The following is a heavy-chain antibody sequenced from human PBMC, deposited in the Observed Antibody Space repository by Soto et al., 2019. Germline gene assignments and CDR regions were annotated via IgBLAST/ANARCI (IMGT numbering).Heavy chain of an antibody. Sequence: ASVKVSCKASGGTFSSYAISWVRQAPGQGLEWMGGTIPIFGTANYAQKFQGRVTITADESTSTAYMELSSLRSEDTAVYYCARVLGGYCTNGVCYWFDPWGQGTLVTVSS. CDR1: GGTFSSYA. J-gene: IGHJ5*02. CDR2: TIPIFGTA. V-gene: IGHV1-69*13. CDR3: ARVLGGYCTNGVCYWFDP. D-gene: IGHD2-8*01.